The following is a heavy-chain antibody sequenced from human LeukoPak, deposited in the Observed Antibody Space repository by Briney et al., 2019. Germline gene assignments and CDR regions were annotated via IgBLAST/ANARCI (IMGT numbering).Heavy chain of an antibody. Sequence: GGSLRLSCAASGFTVSSNYMSWVRQAPGKGLEWVSVIYSGGSTYYADSVKGRFTISRDNSKNTLYLQMNSLRAEDTAVYYCARDSGGRTMMVSQLDYWGQGTLVTVSS. J-gene: IGHJ4*02. V-gene: IGHV3-53*01. CDR2: IYSGGST. CDR3: ARDSGGRTMMVSQLDY. CDR1: GFTVSSNY. D-gene: IGHD3-22*01.